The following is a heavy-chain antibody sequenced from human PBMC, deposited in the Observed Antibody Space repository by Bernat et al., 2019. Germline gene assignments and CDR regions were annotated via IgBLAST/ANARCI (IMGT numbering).Heavy chain of an antibody. D-gene: IGHD4-17*01. Sequence: QVQLVQSGAEVKKPGASVKVSCKVSGYTLTELSMHWVRQAPGKGLEWMGGFDPEDGETIYAQKFQGRVTMTEDTSTDTAYMELSSLRSEDTAVYYCATEQYPTTSLERITYWYFDLWGRGTLVTVSS. CDR1: GYTLTELS. J-gene: IGHJ2*01. CDR3: ATEQYPTTSLERITYWYFDL. V-gene: IGHV1-24*01. CDR2: FDPEDGET.